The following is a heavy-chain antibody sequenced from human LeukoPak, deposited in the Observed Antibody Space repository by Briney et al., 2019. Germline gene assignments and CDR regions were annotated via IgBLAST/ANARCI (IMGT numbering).Heavy chain of an antibody. CDR2: INEDGSLK. Sequence: PGGSLRLSCADSGFSFSDHWMTWVRQAPGKGLEWVANINEDGSLKYYVDSVKGRFTISRDNAKNSLYLQMNSLRAEDTAVYYCAREQWDIVVVPAAMEGDYYYYYMDVWGKGTTVTISS. CDR3: AREQWDIVVVPAAMEGDYYYYYMDV. V-gene: IGHV3-7*01. D-gene: IGHD2-2*01. J-gene: IGHJ6*03. CDR1: GFSFSDHW.